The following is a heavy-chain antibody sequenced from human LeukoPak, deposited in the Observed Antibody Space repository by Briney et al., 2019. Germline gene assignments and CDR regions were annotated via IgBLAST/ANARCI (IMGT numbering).Heavy chain of an antibody. J-gene: IGHJ3*02. CDR3: ATGGTTGTTSPLRAFDI. D-gene: IGHD1-1*01. CDR1: GFTVSRNY. CDR2: IYSGGST. V-gene: IGHV3-66*01. Sequence: GGSLRLSCAASGFTVSRNYMNWVRQAPGKGLEWVSVIYSGGSTYYADSVRGRFTISRDNSKNTLYLQMNSLRAEDTAVHYCATGGTTGTTSPLRAFDIWGQGTMVTVSS.